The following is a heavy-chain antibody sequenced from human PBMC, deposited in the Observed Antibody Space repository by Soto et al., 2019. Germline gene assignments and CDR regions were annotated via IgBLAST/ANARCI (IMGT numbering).Heavy chain of an antibody. CDR3: ARDYDSSGYYYSDYYYGMDV. J-gene: IGHJ6*02. V-gene: IGHV4-4*07. D-gene: IGHD3-22*01. CDR1: GGSISSYY. CDR2: IYANGNS. Sequence: SETLSLTCTVSGGSISSYYWSWIRQPAGKGLEWIGRIYANGNSDYNPSLKSRVTVSIDTSKNQFSLKVTSVTAADTAVYYCARDYDSSGYYYSDYYYGMDVWGQGTTVTVSS.